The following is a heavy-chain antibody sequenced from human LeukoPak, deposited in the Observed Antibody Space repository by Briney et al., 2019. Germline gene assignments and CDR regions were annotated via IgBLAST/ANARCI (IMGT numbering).Heavy chain of an antibody. V-gene: IGHV4-34*01. D-gene: IGHD6-19*01. CDR3: ARGCVRWLVRGGYFDY. J-gene: IGHJ4*02. CDR1: GGSFSGYY. Sequence: ASETLSLTCAVYGGSFSGYYWSWIRQPPGKGLEWIGEINHSGSTNYNPSLKSRVTISVDTSKNQFSLKLSSVTAADTAVYYCARGCVRWLVRGGYFDYWGQGTLVTVSS. CDR2: INHSGST.